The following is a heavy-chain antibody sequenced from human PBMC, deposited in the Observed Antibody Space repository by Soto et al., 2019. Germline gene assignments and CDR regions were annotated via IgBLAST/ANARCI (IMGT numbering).Heavy chain of an antibody. CDR3: AKQQMGVIRALDY. CDR2: IRETGNT. J-gene: IGHJ4*02. CDR1: GFTFSNYA. Sequence: EVQILQSGGGLEQPGGSLRLSCAASGFTFSNYAMSWIRQAPGKGLEWVSTIRETGNTYYADSVRGRSATSRDNSENTLYLQMSSLRAEDTAVYYCAKQQMGVIRALDYWGQGTLCTVSS. V-gene: IGHV3-23*01. D-gene: IGHD1-26*01.